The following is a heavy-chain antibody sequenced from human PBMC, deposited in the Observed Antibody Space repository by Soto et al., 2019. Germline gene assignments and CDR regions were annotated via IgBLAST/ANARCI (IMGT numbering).Heavy chain of an antibody. V-gene: IGHV3-21*01. Sequence: PGGSLRLSCVASGFTFSSYSMNWVRQAPGKGLEWVSSISSSSSYIYYADSVKGRFTISRDNAKNSLYLQMNSLRAEDTAVYYCARQGIAAAGPTPDYWGQGTLVTVSS. CDR3: ARQGIAAAGPTPDY. D-gene: IGHD6-13*01. CDR2: ISSSSSYI. J-gene: IGHJ4*02. CDR1: GFTFSSYS.